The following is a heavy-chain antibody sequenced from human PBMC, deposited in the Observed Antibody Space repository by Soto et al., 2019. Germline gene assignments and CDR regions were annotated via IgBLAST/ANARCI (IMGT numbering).Heavy chain of an antibody. D-gene: IGHD5-12*01. J-gene: IGHJ4*02. CDR1: GGSISSSSYY. CDR2: IYYSGST. CDR3: ARFVATIGTFDY. Sequence: TSETLSLTCTVSGGSISSSSYYWGWIRQPPGKGLEWIGSIYYSGSTYYNPSLKSRVTISVDTSKNQFSLKLSSVTAADTAVYYCARFVATIGTFDYWGQGTLVTVSS. V-gene: IGHV4-39*01.